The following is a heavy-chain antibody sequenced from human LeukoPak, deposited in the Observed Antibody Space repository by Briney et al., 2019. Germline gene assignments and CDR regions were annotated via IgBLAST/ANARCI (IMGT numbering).Heavy chain of an antibody. CDR2: IHPHNGVT. CDR1: GYTFTGYD. J-gene: IGHJ4*02. Sequence: ASMKVSCKTSGYTFTGYDLHWVPQAPGQGLEWMGYIHPHNGVTDIAQTHQGSVSITTDTSITTPLMELNRLTADDAAVYFSASERGLFCNGSVCYPYFDYWGQGTLVIVSS. D-gene: IGHD3-3*01. V-gene: IGHV1-2*02. CDR3: ASERGLFCNGSVCYPYFDY.